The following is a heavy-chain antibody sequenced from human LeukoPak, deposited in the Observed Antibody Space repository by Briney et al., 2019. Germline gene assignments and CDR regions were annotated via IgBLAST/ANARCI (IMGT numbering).Heavy chain of an antibody. CDR1: GFTFSSYA. V-gene: IGHV3-23*01. Sequence: GGSLTLSCTASGFTFSSYAMSWVREAPARGLEWVSSLRGNGDTFYADFVKGRFTLSRDESRNTVYFQLNNLRVEDTAVYYCAKASWVSSADAVLWGQGTVVTVSS. J-gene: IGHJ4*02. CDR2: LRGNGDT. CDR3: AKASWVSSADAVL. D-gene: IGHD3-16*01.